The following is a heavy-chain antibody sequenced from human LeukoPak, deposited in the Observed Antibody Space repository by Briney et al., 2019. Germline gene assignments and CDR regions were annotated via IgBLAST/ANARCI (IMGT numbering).Heavy chain of an antibody. J-gene: IGHJ6*03. CDR1: GFTFSSYT. Sequence: GGSLRLSCAASGFTFSSYTMNWVRQAPGKGLEWVSYISGSGGTTYYADSVKGRFTISRDNAKNSLYLQMNSPRAEDTAVYYCARVGTSSNYYYYMDVWGQGTLVTVSS. CDR2: ISGSGGTT. V-gene: IGHV3-48*04. CDR3: ARVGTSSNYYYYMDV. D-gene: IGHD1-1*01.